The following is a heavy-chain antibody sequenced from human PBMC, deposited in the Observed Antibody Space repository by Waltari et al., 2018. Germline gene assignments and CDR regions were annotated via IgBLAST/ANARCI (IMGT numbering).Heavy chain of an antibody. D-gene: IGHD2-21*02. J-gene: IGHJ4*02. CDR3: ARLIPRRSVVTLYYFDY. Sequence: QVQLVQSGAEVKKPGASVKVSCTASGYTFTGYSIHWVRQAPGQGLEWMGGSNPNRGGTNYGQKVQGRGTMTRDTCISTAYMELSRLRSDDTAVYYCARLIPRRSVVTLYYFDYWGQGTLVTVSS. CDR1: GYTFTGYS. V-gene: IGHV1-2*02. CDR2: SNPNRGGT.